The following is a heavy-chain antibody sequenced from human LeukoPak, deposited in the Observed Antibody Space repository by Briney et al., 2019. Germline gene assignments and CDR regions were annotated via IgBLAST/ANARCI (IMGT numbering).Heavy chain of an antibody. J-gene: IGHJ4*02. CDR3: ATLGDTPEYSGSYYSGY. V-gene: IGHV3-11*01. CDR1: GFTFSDYY. CDR2: TSSSGSTI. Sequence: GGSLRLSCAASGFTFSDYYMSWIRQAPGKGLEWVSYTSSSGSTIYYADSVKGRLTISRDNAKNSLYLQMNSLRAEDTAVYYCATLGDTPEYSGSYYSGYWGQGTLVTVSS. D-gene: IGHD1-26*01.